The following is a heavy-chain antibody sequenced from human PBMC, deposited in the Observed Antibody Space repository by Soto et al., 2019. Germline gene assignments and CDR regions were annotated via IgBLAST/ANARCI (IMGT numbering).Heavy chain of an antibody. CDR2: ISGYNGDT. CDR3: AKNGQPPYFFYGMVV. J-gene: IGHJ6*02. Sequence: QGQLVQSGPEAKKPGASVKVSCKASGYTFSRYGISWVRQAPGQGLEWMGWISGYNGDTKYAQKVQGRVTMTIDTSTYTAYMGLRSLKADDPAIYYCAKNGQPPYFFYGMVVWGQGSTVTVSS. V-gene: IGHV1-18*01. CDR1: GYTFSRYG. D-gene: IGHD2-8*01.